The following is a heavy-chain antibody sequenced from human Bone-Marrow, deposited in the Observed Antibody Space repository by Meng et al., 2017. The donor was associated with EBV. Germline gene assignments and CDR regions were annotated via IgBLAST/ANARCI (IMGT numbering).Heavy chain of an antibody. D-gene: IGHD3-9*01. CDR3: ARDEGIFRPIYFDY. CDR2: IYHTGST. J-gene: IGHJ4*02. CDR1: GGSISSSNW. V-gene: IGHV4-4*02. Sequence: QVQLQESGPGLVKPSGXLSLPCAVSGGSISSSNWWSWVRQPPGKGLEWIGEIYHTGSTNYNPSLESRVTISVDKSKNQISLNLRSVTAADTAVYYCARDEGIFRPIYFDYRGQGTLVTVSS.